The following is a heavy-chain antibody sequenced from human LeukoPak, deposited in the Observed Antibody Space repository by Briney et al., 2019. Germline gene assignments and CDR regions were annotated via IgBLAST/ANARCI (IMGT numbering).Heavy chain of an antibody. D-gene: IGHD3-22*01. V-gene: IGHV4-59*08. CDR3: ARXXGTYYYDSSGYSPIIYFDY. CDR2: IYYSGST. Sequence: PSETLSLTCTVSGGSISSYYWSWIRQPPGKGLEWIGYIYYSGSTNYNPSLKSRVTISVDTSKNQFSLKLSSVTAADTAVYYCARXXGTYYYDSSGYSPIIYFDYWGQGTLVTVSS. CDR1: GGSISSYY. J-gene: IGHJ4*02.